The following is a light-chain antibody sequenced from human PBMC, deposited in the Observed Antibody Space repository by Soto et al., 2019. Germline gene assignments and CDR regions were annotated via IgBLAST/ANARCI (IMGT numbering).Light chain of an antibody. CDR1: QSVTSDY. CDR3: QHYGHALWA. V-gene: IGKV3-20*01. Sequence: ESLFTQSPSTLSLSPGERATLSCRASQSVTSDYLAWYQQKPGQSPRLLMSGASRRATGVPDRFSGSGSGTDFTLTISRLEPEDFAVYYCQHYGHALWAFGQGTKVDIK. CDR2: GAS. J-gene: IGKJ1*01.